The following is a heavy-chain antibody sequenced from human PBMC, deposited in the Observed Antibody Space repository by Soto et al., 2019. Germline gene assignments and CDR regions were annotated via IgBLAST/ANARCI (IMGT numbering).Heavy chain of an antibody. CDR3: ARSGDIVVVPAAIDLDY. D-gene: IGHD2-2*02. CDR2: IWYDGSNK. J-gene: IGHJ4*02. V-gene: IGHV3-33*01. Sequence: GGSLRLSCAASGFTFSSYGMHWVRQAPGKGLEWVAVIWYDGSNKYYADSVKGRFTISRDNSKNTLYLQMNSLRAEDTAVYYCARSGDIVVVPAAIDLDYWGQGTLVTVSS. CDR1: GFTFSSYG.